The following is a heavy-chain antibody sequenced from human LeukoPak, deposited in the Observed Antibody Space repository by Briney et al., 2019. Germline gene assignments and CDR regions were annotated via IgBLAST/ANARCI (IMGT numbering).Heavy chain of an antibody. Sequence: GSLRLSCAASGFTFSSYAMSWVRQAPGKGLEWVSAISGSGGSTYYADSVKGRFTISRDNSKNTLYLQMNSLRAEDTAVYYCAKGSITMVRGVTTNWFDPWGQGTLVTVSS. CDR1: GFTFSSYA. V-gene: IGHV3-23*01. J-gene: IGHJ5*02. D-gene: IGHD3-10*01. CDR2: ISGSGGST. CDR3: AKGSITMVRGVTTNWFDP.